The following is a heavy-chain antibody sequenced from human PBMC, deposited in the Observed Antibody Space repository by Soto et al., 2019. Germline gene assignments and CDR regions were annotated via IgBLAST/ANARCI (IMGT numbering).Heavy chain of an antibody. V-gene: IGHV1-46*03. CDR2: INANGGST. D-gene: IGHD6-19*01. CDR3: ARDSAVRLVAGAFDI. J-gene: IGHJ3*02. Sequence: GASVKVSCKASGYTFTSYGISWVRQAPGQGLEWMGIINANGGSTSYAQKFQGRVTMTRDTSTSTVYMELGSLRSEDTAVYYCARDSAVRLVAGAFDIWGQGTMVTVSS. CDR1: GYTFTSYG.